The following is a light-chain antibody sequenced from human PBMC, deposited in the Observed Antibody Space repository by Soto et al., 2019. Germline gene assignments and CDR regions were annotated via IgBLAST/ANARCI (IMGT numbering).Light chain of an antibody. CDR1: SSNIGSNY. Sequence: QSVLTQPPSASGTPGQRVTISCSGSSSNIGSNYVYWYQQFPGTAPKLLIYRNNQRPSGVPDRFSGSKSGTSASLAISGLRSEDEADYYCAAWGDSLTGWVFGGGTQLTVL. V-gene: IGLV1-47*01. J-gene: IGLJ3*02. CDR3: AAWGDSLTGWV. CDR2: RNN.